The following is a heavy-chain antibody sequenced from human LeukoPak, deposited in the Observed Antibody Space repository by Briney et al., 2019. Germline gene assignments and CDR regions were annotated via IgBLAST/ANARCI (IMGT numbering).Heavy chain of an antibody. V-gene: IGHV4-39*01. D-gene: IGHD6-13*01. CDR2: IYYSGST. Sequence: SETLSLTCTVSGGSISSSSYYWGWIRQPPGKGLEWIRSIYYSGSTYYNPSLKSRVTISVDTSKNQFSLKLSSVTAADTAVYYCARQGEQLGLGYWGQGTLVTVSS. J-gene: IGHJ4*02. CDR1: GGSISSSSYY. CDR3: ARQGEQLGLGY.